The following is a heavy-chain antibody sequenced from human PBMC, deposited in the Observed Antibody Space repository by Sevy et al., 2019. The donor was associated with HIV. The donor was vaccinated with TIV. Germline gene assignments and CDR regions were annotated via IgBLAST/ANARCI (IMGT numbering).Heavy chain of an antibody. CDR2: INHSGST. CDR1: GGSFSGYY. J-gene: IGHJ6*02. V-gene: IGHV4-34*01. CDR3: ASLGGSSVNYYYYYGMDV. Sequence: SETLSLTCAVCGGSFSGYYWSWIRQPPGKGLEWIGEINHSGSTNYNPSLKSRVTISVDTSKNQFSLKLSSVTAADTAVYYCASLGGSSVNYYYYYGMDVWGQGTTVTVSS. D-gene: IGHD6-6*01.